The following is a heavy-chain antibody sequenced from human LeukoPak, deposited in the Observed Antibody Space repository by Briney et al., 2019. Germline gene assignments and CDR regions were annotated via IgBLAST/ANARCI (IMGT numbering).Heavy chain of an antibody. CDR2: IKQDGSEK. J-gene: IGHJ4*02. V-gene: IGHV3-7*01. D-gene: IGHD3-3*01. CDR3: ARATKDYITIFGVVTWGTYYFDY. CDR1: GFTFSSYA. Sequence: PGRSLRLSCAASGFTFSSYAMHWVRQAPGQGLEWVANIKQDGSEKYYVDSVKGRFTISRDNAKNSLYLQMKSLRAEDTAVYYCARATKDYITIFGVVTWGTYYFDYWGQGTLVTVSS.